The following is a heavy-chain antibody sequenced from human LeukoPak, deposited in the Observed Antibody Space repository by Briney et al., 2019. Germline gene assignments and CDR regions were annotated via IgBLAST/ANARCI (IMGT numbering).Heavy chain of an antibody. CDR2: IYHSGST. Sequence: SETLSLTCTVSGGSISSSSYYWGWIRQPPGKGLEWIGSIYHSGSTYYNPSLKSRVTISVDTSKNQFSLKLSSVTAADTAVYYCARDGGYSGSYYLDYWGQGTLVTVSS. CDR1: GGSISSSSYY. D-gene: IGHD1-26*01. CDR3: ARDGGYSGSYYLDY. V-gene: IGHV4-39*07. J-gene: IGHJ4*02.